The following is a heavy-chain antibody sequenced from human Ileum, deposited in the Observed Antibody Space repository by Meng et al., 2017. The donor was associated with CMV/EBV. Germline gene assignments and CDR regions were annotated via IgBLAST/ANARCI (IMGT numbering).Heavy chain of an antibody. CDR2: IRYDGSNK. CDR3: AKASGSYQIFDY. Sequence: GESLKISCAASGFTFSSYGMHWVRQAPGKGLEWVAFIRYDGSNKYYADSVKGRFTISRDNSKNTLYLQMNSLRAEDTAVYYCAKASGSYQIFDYWGQGTLVTVSS. J-gene: IGHJ4*02. D-gene: IGHD1-26*01. V-gene: IGHV3-30*02. CDR1: GFTFSSYG.